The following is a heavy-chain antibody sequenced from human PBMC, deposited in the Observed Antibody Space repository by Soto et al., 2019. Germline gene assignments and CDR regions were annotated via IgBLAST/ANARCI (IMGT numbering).Heavy chain of an antibody. CDR3: ARTRIAAAYNHYYYYGMDS. V-gene: IGHV1-69*12. D-gene: IGHD6-13*01. Sequence: QVQLLQSGAEVKKPGSSVKVSCMTSAGTFSSYATSWVRQAPGQGLEWMGGIIPMFGTTNYSQNFQGRVTITADESTRIAYRELHSLRSEDTAVYYCARTRIAAAYNHYYYYGMDSWGLGTTVTVSS. CDR2: IIPMFGTT. CDR1: AGTFSSYA. J-gene: IGHJ6*02.